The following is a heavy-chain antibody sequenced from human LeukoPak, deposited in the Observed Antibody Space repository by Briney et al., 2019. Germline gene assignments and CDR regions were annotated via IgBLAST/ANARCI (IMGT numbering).Heavy chain of an antibody. V-gene: IGHV3-11*06. CDR3: ARPIRGYDGFDI. Sequence: GGSLRLSCAASGFTFSDYYMTWIRQAPGKGLEWVSYITSSSSYTNYADSVKGRFTISRDNAKNTMYLQMNSLRAEDTAMYFCARPIRGYDGFDIWGQGTMVTVSS. D-gene: IGHD5-12*01. CDR2: ITSSSSYT. J-gene: IGHJ3*02. CDR1: GFTFSDYY.